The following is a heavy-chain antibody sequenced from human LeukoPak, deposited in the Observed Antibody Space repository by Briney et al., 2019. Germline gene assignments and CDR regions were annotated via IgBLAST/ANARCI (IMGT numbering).Heavy chain of an antibody. D-gene: IGHD3-22*01. CDR1: GFSLSTSGVG. Sequence: ESGPTLVKPTQTLTLTCTFSGFSLSTSGVGVGWIRQPPGKALEWLALIYWDDEKRCSPSLKSRLTITKDTSKNQVVLTMTNIDPWDTTTFFLSQCLPEALLLHFYDRSCLNSFYIWGQRTIVTVSS. CDR3: SQCLPEALLLHFYDRSCLNSFYI. J-gene: IGHJ3*02. CDR2: IYWDDEK. V-gene: IGHV2-5*02.